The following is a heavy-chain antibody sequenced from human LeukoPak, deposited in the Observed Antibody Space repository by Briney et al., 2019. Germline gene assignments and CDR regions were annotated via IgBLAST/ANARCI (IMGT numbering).Heavy chain of an antibody. CDR3: ARDISSSSGSGGGTDY. CDR2: ISAYNGNT. V-gene: IGHV1-18*01. Sequence: ASVKVSCKASGYTFTSYGISWVRQAPGQGLEWMGWISAYNGNTNYAQKPQGRVTMTTDTSTSTAYMELRSLRSDDTAVYYCARDISSSSGSGGGTDYWGQGTLVTVSS. D-gene: IGHD6-6*01. CDR1: GYTFTSYG. J-gene: IGHJ4*02.